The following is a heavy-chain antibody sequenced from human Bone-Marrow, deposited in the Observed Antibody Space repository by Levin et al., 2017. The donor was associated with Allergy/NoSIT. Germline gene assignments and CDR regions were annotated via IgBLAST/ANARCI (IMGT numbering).Heavy chain of an antibody. Sequence: GGSLRLSCAASGFTVSSNYMSWVRQAPGKGLEWVSVIYSGGSTYYADSVKGRFTISRDNSKNTLYLQMNSLRAEDTAVYYCARPFKGTNSSGWDTVDYWGQGTLVTVSS. J-gene: IGHJ4*02. D-gene: IGHD6-19*01. CDR3: ARPFKGTNSSGWDTVDY. CDR2: IYSGGST. CDR1: GFTVSSNY. V-gene: IGHV3-53*01.